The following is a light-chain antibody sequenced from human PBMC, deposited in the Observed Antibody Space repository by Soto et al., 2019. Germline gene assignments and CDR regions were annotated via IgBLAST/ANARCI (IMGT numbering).Light chain of an antibody. CDR3: QQYNNWPRT. CDR2: GAS. Sequence: EIVMTQSPATLSVSPGERATPSCRASQSVSSNLAWYQQKPGQAPRLLIYGASTRATDIPARFSGSGSGTEFTLTISSLQSEDFVVYYCQQYNNWPRTFGQGTKVDI. V-gene: IGKV3-15*01. CDR1: QSVSSN. J-gene: IGKJ1*01.